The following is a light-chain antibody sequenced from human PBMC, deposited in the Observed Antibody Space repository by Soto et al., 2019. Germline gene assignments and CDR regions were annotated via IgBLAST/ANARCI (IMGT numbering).Light chain of an antibody. J-gene: IGKJ1*01. Sequence: EIVMTQSPATLSVSPGERATLSCRASQSISTILAWYQQRPGQAPRLLMYGASTRAAGIPARFSGSGSGTEFTLTISSLQSEDFAVYYCQQYNNWPPSFGQGTKVEIK. CDR2: GAS. CDR1: QSISTI. V-gene: IGKV3-15*01. CDR3: QQYNNWPPS.